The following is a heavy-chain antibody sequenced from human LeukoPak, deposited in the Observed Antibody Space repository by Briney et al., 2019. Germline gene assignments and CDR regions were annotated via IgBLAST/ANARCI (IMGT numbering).Heavy chain of an antibody. V-gene: IGHV3-23*01. Sequence: GGSLRLSCAASGFTFSNYGMSWVRQAPGERLEWVSVIRGSGGGTYYADSVKGRFTISRDNSKNTLYLQMNSLRAEDTAVYYCAKDRYGADYWGQGTLVTVSS. CDR3: AKDRYGADY. CDR1: GFTFSNYG. D-gene: IGHD4/OR15-4a*01. J-gene: IGHJ4*02. CDR2: IRGSGGGT.